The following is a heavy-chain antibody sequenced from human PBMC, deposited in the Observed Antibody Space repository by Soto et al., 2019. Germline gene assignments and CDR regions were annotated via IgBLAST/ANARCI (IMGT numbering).Heavy chain of an antibody. CDR1: GGSISSYY. D-gene: IGHD3-3*01. J-gene: IGHJ3*02. Sequence: QVQLQESGPGLVKPSETLSLTCTVSGGSISSYYWSWIRQPPGKGLEWIGYIYYSGSTNYNPSLKSRVTISVDTSKNQFSLKLSSVTAADTAVYYCARGQTRFYYDFWSGYSGDAFDIWGQGTMVTVSS. CDR3: ARGQTRFYYDFWSGYSGDAFDI. V-gene: IGHV4-59*01. CDR2: IYYSGST.